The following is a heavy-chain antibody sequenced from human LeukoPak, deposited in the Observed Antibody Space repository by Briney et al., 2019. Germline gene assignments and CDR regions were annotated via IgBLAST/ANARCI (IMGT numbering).Heavy chain of an antibody. Sequence: GASVKVSCKTSGYTFTGYGISWVRQAPGQGLEWMGWISVNNGNTNYAQKLQGRVTMTTDTSTSTAYMELRSLRSDDTAVYYCARSSTDSSGWQGWGQGTLVTVSS. CDR2: ISVNNGNT. D-gene: IGHD6-19*01. V-gene: IGHV1-18*01. CDR1: GYTFTGYG. J-gene: IGHJ4*02. CDR3: ARSSTDSSGWQG.